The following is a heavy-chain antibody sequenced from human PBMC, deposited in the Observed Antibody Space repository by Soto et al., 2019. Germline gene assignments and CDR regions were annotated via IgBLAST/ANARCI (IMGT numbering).Heavy chain of an antibody. CDR2: IDPSDSQT. V-gene: IGHV5-10-1*01. CDR3: ARKIYDSDTGPNFQYYFDS. CDR1: GYSFAGYW. D-gene: IGHD3-22*01. J-gene: IGHJ4*02. Sequence: HGESLKISCXGSGYSFAGYWITWVRQKPGKGLEWMGRIDPSDSQTYYSPSFRGHVTISVTKSITTVFLQWSSLRASDTAMYYCARKIYDSDTGPNFQYYFDSWGQGTPVTVSS.